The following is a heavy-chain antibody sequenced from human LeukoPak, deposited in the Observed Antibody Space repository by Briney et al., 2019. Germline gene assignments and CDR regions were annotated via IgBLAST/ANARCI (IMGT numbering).Heavy chain of an antibody. CDR2: IKQDGSEK. D-gene: IGHD2-15*01. Sequence: GGSLRLSCAASGFTFSSYWMSWVRQAPGKGLEWVANIKQDGSEKYYVDSVKGRFTISRDNSKNTLYLQMNSLRAEDTAVYYCAKGPLGYCSGGSCYSAYYFDYWGQGTLVTVSS. V-gene: IGHV3-7*03. J-gene: IGHJ4*02. CDR3: AKGPLGYCSGGSCYSAYYFDY. CDR1: GFTFSSYW.